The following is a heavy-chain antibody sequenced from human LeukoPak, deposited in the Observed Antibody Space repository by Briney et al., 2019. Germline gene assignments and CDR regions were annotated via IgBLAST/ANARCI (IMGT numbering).Heavy chain of an antibody. CDR3: ASKSLSVTTLTTGWFDP. D-gene: IGHD4-17*01. CDR1: GGSFSGYY. V-gene: IGHV4-34*01. J-gene: IGHJ5*02. CDR2: INHSGST. Sequence: SETLSLTCAVYGGSFSGYYWSWIRQPPGKGLEWIGEINHSGSTNYNPSLKSRVTISVDTSKNQFSLKLSSVTAADTAVYYCASKSLSVTTLTTGWFDPWGQGTLDTVSS.